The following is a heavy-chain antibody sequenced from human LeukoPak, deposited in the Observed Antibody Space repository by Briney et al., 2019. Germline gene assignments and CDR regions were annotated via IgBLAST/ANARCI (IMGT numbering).Heavy chain of an antibody. Sequence: SETLCLTCAVYGGSFSAYYWSWIRQPPGKGLEWIGELNHSGSPNYSPSLKSRVTISADTSKNQFSLKLSSVTAADTAVYYCARGLRGIPPWPRGQGTTVTVSS. D-gene: IGHD3-10*01. CDR2: LNHSGSP. J-gene: IGHJ6*02. CDR1: GGSFSAYY. CDR3: ARGLRGIPPWP. V-gene: IGHV4-34*01.